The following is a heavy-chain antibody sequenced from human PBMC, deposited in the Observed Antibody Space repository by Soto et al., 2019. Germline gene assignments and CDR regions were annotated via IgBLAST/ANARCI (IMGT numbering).Heavy chain of an antibody. CDR2: IHNSGSS. CDR1: GGSISSSDYY. D-gene: IGHD5-12*01. Sequence: SETLSLTCTVSGGSISSSDYYWSWIRQPPGKGLEWIGYIHNSGSSYNNPSLKSRITISVDTSKNQFSLKLSSVTAADTAVYYCARDTRGLLDYWGQGTLVTVSS. J-gene: IGHJ4*02. V-gene: IGHV4-30-4*01. CDR3: ARDTRGLLDY.